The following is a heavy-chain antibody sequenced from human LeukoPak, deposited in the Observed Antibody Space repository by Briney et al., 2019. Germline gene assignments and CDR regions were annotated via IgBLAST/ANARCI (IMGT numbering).Heavy chain of an antibody. CDR3: ARGSYSGSGNFWFDP. CDR2: INSDGSRT. J-gene: IGHJ5*02. Sequence: GGSLRLSCAASGFTFSSYWMHWVRQAPGKGLVWVSRINSDGSRTDYADSVKGRVAISRDNAKNTLYLRMNSLRADDTAVYHCARGSYSGSGNFWFDPWGQGTLVTVSS. D-gene: IGHD3-10*01. CDR1: GFTFSSYW. V-gene: IGHV3-74*01.